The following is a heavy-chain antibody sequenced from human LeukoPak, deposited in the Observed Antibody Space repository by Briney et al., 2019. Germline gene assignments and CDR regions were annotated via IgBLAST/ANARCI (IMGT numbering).Heavy chain of an antibody. J-gene: IGHJ4*02. V-gene: IGHV3-7*04. CDR2: IRQDGSEK. Sequence: GGSLRLSCAVSGFTFSSYWMSWIRQAPGKGLEWVANIRQDGSEKNYVDSVKGRFTISRDNAKNSLYLQMNSLRAEDTAIYYCTRVGYIDEGIDYWGQGTLVTVSS. D-gene: IGHD5-24*01. CDR1: GFTFSSYW. CDR3: TRVGYIDEGIDY.